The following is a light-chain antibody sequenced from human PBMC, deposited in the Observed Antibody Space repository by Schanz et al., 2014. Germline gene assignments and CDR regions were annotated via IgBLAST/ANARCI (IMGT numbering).Light chain of an antibody. J-gene: IGLJ1*01. CDR2: DVS. Sequence: QSALTQPASVSGSPGQSIRIPCTGTSSDVGGYNYVSRYQQLPGKAPKLMIYDVSHRPSGVSNRFSGSKSGNTASLTISGLRVEDEADYYCSSYTSSRSLYVFGTGTKLTVL. CDR3: SSYTSSRSLYV. CDR1: SSDVGGYNY. V-gene: IGLV2-14*03.